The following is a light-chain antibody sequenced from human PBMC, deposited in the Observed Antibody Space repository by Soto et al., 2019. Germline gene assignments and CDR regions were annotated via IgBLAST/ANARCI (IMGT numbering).Light chain of an antibody. Sequence: TIAEVPGERATLSCRASQSVSNTYLAWYQQKPGQAPRLLIYGASTRATGIPARFSGRGSGTEFTLTISSLQSVDFAVYYCQQYDKWPQTFGQGTKVDIK. V-gene: IGKV3-15*01. J-gene: IGKJ1*01. CDR3: QQYDKWPQT. CDR1: QSVSNTY. CDR2: GAS.